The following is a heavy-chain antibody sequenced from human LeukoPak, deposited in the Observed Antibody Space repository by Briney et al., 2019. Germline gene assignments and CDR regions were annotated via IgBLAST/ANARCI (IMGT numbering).Heavy chain of an antibody. Sequence: GGSLRLSCAASGFTFSSYAMSWVRQAPGKGLEWVSAISGSGGSTYYADSVKGRFTISRDNSKNTLYLQMNSLRAEDTAVYYCAKSEDYYDIWQDGGNWFDPWGQGTLVTVSS. D-gene: IGHD3-22*01. CDR1: GFTFSSYA. V-gene: IGHV3-23*01. CDR3: AKSEDYYDIWQDGGNWFDP. J-gene: IGHJ5*02. CDR2: ISGSGGST.